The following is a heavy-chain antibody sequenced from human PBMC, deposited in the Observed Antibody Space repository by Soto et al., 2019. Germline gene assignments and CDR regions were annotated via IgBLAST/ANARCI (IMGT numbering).Heavy chain of an antibody. D-gene: IGHD6-13*01. CDR1: GDSVSSNSAA. CDR3: ARGLWTAAGIVYYYGMDV. V-gene: IGHV6-1*01. CDR2: TYYRSKWYN. Sequence: PSQTLSLTCVISGDSVSSNSAAWNWTRQSPSRGLEWLGRTYYRSKWYNDYAVSVKSRITINPDTSKNQFSLQLNSVTPEDTAVYYFARGLWTAAGIVYYYGMDVCGQGTTVTVSS. J-gene: IGHJ6*02.